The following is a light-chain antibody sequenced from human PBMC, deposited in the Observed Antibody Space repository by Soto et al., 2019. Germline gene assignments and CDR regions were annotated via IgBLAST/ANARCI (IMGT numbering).Light chain of an antibody. Sequence: QSALTQPASVSGSPGQSITISCTGTSSDVGDYNSVSWYQQHPGKAPKLMIYEVSNRPSGVSNRFSGSKSGNTASLTISGLQAEDAADYYCSSYTSSSTYVFGTGTKAPS. CDR3: SSYTSSSTYV. CDR2: EVS. V-gene: IGLV2-14*01. J-gene: IGLJ1*01. CDR1: SSDVGDYNS.